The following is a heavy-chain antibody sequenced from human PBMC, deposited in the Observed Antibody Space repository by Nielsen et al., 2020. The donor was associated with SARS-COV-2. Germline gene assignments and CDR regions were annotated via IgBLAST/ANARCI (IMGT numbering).Heavy chain of an antibody. V-gene: IGHV3-48*01. CDR1: GFTFSTFT. CDR2: ISGDSETK. D-gene: IGHD6-13*01. J-gene: IGHJ6*02. Sequence: GESLKISCPASGFTFSTFTMKWVRQAPGKGLEWLSDISGDSETKQYADSVKGRFTISRDNVKNSLYLQLSSLSAEDTAVYYCARSPFHRSSWYGMDVWGQGTTVTVSS. CDR3: ARSPFHRSSWYGMDV.